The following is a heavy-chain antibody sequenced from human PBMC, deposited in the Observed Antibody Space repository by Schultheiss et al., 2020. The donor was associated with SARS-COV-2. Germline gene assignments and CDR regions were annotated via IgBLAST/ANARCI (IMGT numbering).Heavy chain of an antibody. CDR1: GFTFSSYS. CDR3: AGQELQRDIDYYYYYMDV. CDR2: ISSSSSYI. J-gene: IGHJ6*03. Sequence: GESLRLSCAASGFTFSSYSMNWVRQAPGKGLEWVSSISSSSSYIYYADSVKGRFTISRDNAKNSLYLQMNSLRAEDTAVYYCAGQELQRDIDYYYYYMDVWGKATTVTVSS. V-gene: IGHV3-21*01. D-gene: IGHD2-15*01.